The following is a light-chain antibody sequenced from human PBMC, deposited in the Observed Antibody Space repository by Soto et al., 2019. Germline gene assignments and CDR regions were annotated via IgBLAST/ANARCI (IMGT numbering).Light chain of an antibody. J-gene: IGKJ1*01. CDR2: KAS. V-gene: IGKV1-5*03. Sequence: DIQMTQSPSTLSASVGDRVTITCRASQSIGSWVAWYQQKPGRAPNLLIHKASHLESGVPSRFSGSGSGTEFTLTISSLLPDDFATYYCQQFRGTFGQGTKVDIK. CDR3: QQFRGT. CDR1: QSIGSW.